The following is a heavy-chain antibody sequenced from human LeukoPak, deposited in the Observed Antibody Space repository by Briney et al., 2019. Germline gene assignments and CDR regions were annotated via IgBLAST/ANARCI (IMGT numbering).Heavy chain of an antibody. CDR3: ARRSGSYFDY. CDR2: IHPGDSDT. V-gene: IGHV5-51*01. Sequence: GESLKISCKGSGYTFTSYWIGWVRQMPGKGLEYMGIIHPGDSDTRYSPSFQGQVTISADKSISTAYLQWNSLKASDTAMYYCARRSGSYFDYWGQGTLVTVSS. J-gene: IGHJ4*02. CDR1: GYTFTSYW. D-gene: IGHD1-26*01.